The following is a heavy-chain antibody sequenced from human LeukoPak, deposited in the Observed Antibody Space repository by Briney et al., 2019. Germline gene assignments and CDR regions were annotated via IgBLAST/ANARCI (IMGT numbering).Heavy chain of an antibody. CDR2: IYTSGST. J-gene: IGHJ6*03. CDR3: ARGAVSPIAVAGGYYMDV. Sequence: PSETLSLTCTVSGGSISSYYWSWIRQPAGKGLGWIGRIYTSGSTNYNPSLKSRVTMSVDTSKNQFSLKLSSVTAADTAVYYCARGAVSPIAVAGGYYMDVWGKGTTVTVSS. V-gene: IGHV4-4*07. D-gene: IGHD6-19*01. CDR1: GGSISSYY.